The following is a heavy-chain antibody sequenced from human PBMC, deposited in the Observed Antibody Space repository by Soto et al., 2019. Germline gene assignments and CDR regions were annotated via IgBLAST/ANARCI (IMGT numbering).Heavy chain of an antibody. CDR3: ARLRCSGGSCAYYFDY. D-gene: IGHD2-15*01. CDR1: GGTFSSYA. V-gene: IGHV1-8*02. CDR2: IIPIFGNT. J-gene: IGHJ4*02. Sequence: ASVQVACKASGGTFSSYAISWVRQAPGQGLEWMGGIIPIFGNTGYAQKFQGRLTMTRNTSISTAYMELSSLRSEDTAVYYCARLRCSGGSCAYYFDYWGQGTLVTVSS.